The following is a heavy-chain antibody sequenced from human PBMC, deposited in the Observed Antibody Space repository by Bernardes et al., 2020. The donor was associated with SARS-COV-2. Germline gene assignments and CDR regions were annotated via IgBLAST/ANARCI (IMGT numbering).Heavy chain of an antibody. CDR2: IYSGGNT. D-gene: IGHD3-22*01. J-gene: IGHJ4*02. CDR3: ASGPYDHDGTAYSAIDY. V-gene: IGHV3-53*04. Sequence: GGSLRLSCAASAFTVSNDYMSWLRQTPGKGLEWVSVIYSGGNTYYTDSVKGRFTISRHISENTLYLHMNSLRSEDTAVYYCASGPYDHDGTAYSAIDYWGQGILVTVSS. CDR1: AFTVSNDY.